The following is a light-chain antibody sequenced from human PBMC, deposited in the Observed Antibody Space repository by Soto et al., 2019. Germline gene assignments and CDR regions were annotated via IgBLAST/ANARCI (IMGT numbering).Light chain of an antibody. V-gene: IGLV1-47*01. CDR2: RNN. J-gene: IGLJ1*01. CDR3: AAWNDSLSGYG. Sequence: QPVLTQPPAASGTPGQRVTISCSGSSSNIGSNYVYWYQQLPGTAPKLLIYRNNQRPSGVPDRFSGSKSGTSASLAISGLRSEDEADYYCAAWNDSLSGYGFGTGTKDTV. CDR1: SSNIGSNY.